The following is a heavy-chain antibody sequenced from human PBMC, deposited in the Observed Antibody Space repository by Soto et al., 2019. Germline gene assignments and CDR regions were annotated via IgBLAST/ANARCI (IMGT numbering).Heavy chain of an antibody. J-gene: IGHJ5*02. CDR2: IYSDGST. CDR1: GFTFSNYG. Sequence: EVQLVESGGGLVQPGGSLRLSCAASGFTFSNYGMHWVRQTPGKGLVWVSRIYSDGSTNYADSVKGRFTISRDSAKNTLHLQMNSLRAEDTAVYYCTRALVPSGADEDHWLDPWGQGTLVTGSS. V-gene: IGHV3-74*01. D-gene: IGHD4-17*01. CDR3: TRALVPSGADEDHWLDP.